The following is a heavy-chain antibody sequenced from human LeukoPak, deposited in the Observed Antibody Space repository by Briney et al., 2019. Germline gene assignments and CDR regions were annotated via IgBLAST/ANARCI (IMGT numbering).Heavy chain of an antibody. CDR2: INHSGST. Sequence: SETLSLTCAVYGGSFSGYYWGWIRQPPGKGLEWIWEINHSGSTNYNPSLKSRVTISVDTSKNQFSLKLSSVTAADTAVYYCARGRMATIRRGYFDYWGQGTLVTVSS. CDR1: GGSFSGYY. J-gene: IGHJ4*02. V-gene: IGHV4-34*01. CDR3: ARGRMATIRRGYFDY. D-gene: IGHD5-12*01.